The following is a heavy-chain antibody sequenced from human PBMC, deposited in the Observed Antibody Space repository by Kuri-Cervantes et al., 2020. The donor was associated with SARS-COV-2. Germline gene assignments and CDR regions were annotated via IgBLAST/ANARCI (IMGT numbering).Heavy chain of an antibody. D-gene: IGHD6-25*01. CDR3: ARDQRSGNMDV. J-gene: IGHJ6*02. V-gene: IGHV3-21*01. CDR1: GFTFSSYS. CDR2: ISSSSSYI. Sequence: GESLKISCAASGFTFSSYSMNWVRQAPGKGLEWVSSISSSSSYIYYADSVKGRFTISRDNAKNSLYLQMNSLRAEDTAVYYCARDQRSGNMDVWGQGTTVTVSS.